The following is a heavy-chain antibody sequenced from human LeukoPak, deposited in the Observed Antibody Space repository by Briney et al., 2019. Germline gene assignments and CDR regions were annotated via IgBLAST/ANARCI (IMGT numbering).Heavy chain of an antibody. CDR3: ARGGTYLPFGY. D-gene: IGHD3-16*01. CDR1: GYTFTSYG. CDR2: ISAYNGNT. Sequence: EASVTVSCKASGYTFTSYGISWVRQAPGQGLEWMGWISAYNGNTNYAQKLQGRVTMTRNTSISTAYMELSSLRSEDTAIYYCARGGTYLPFGYWGRGTLVIVSS. J-gene: IGHJ4*02. V-gene: IGHV1-18*04.